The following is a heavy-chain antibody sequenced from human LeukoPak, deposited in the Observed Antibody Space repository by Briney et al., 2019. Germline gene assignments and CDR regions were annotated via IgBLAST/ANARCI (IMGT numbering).Heavy chain of an antibody. Sequence: PGGSLRLSCAASGFTFSSYSMNWVRQAPGKGLEWVSYISSSSSTIYYADSVKGQFTISRDNAKNSLYLQMNSLRDEDTAVYYCARGGYYGSGSYYFHWGQGTLVTVSS. D-gene: IGHD3-10*01. CDR3: ARGGYYGSGSYYFH. CDR1: GFTFSSYS. CDR2: ISSSSSTI. V-gene: IGHV3-48*02. J-gene: IGHJ4*02.